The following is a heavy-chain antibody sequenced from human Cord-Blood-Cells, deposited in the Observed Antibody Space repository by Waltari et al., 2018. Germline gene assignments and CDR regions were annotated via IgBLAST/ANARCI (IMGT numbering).Heavy chain of an antibody. CDR2: IYPGDSDT. D-gene: IGHD3-10*01. Sequence: EVQLVQSGAEVNKPGESLKNSCTGSGYSFTSYWLGWVRPMPGKGLEWMGIIYPGDSDTRYSPSFQGQVTISADKSISTAYLQWSSLKVSDTAMYYCASAYGSGSYYAFDIWGQGTMVTVSS. CDR3: ASAYGSGSYYAFDI. CDR1: GYSFTSYW. V-gene: IGHV5-51*01. J-gene: IGHJ3*02.